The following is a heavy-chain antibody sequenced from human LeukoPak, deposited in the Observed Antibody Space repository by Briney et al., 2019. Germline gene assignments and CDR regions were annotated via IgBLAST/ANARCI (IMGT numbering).Heavy chain of an antibody. CDR2: IYYSGST. V-gene: IGHV4-39*07. CDR3: ARSGIGADATDY. Sequence: SETLSLTCTVSGGSISSSGNYWGWIGQPPGKGLEWIGSIYYSGSTYYSPSLKSRVTISVDTSKNQFSLKLSSVTAADTAVYYCARSGIGADATDYWGQGTLVTVSS. CDR1: GGSISSSGNY. J-gene: IGHJ4*02. D-gene: IGHD6-13*01.